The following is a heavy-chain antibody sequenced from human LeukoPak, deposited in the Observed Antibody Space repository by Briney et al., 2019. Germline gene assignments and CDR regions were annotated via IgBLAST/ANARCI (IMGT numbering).Heavy chain of an antibody. J-gene: IGHJ6*04. V-gene: IGHV7-4-1*01. Sequence: ASVKVSCKASGYTFTDHAINWVRQAPGQGLEYMGWITTNTGNPTYAQAFTGRIVFSLDTSVSTAYLQIGSLEADDTAVYFCARRSMVQHLDVWGKGTTVIVSS. CDR3: ARRSMVQHLDV. CDR2: ITTNTGNP. CDR1: GYTFTDHA. D-gene: IGHD4/OR15-4a*01.